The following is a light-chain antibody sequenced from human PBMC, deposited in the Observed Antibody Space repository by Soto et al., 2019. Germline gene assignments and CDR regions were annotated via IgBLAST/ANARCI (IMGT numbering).Light chain of an antibody. V-gene: IGLV2-14*01. CDR2: EVS. J-gene: IGLJ2*01. CDR3: SSYTRNSTLV. Sequence: QSALTQPASVSGTPGQSITISCTGTSSDVGGYNYVSWYQQHPGKDPKLMIYEVSNRPSGVSNRFSGSKSGNTASLTISGLHAEDEADYYCSSYTRNSTLVFGGGTKLTVL. CDR1: SSDVGGYNY.